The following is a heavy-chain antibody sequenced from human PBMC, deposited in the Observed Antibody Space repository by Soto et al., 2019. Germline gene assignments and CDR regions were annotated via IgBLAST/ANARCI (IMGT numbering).Heavy chain of an antibody. CDR3: ARRGSGNYYDY. CDR2: ISGSGDST. Sequence: EVQLLESGGGLVQPGGSLRLSCAASGFTFSSYAMRWVRQAPGKGLEWVSAISGSGDSTYYADSVKGRFTISRDNSKNTRYLQMNSLRAEDTAVYYCARRGSGNYYDYWGQGTLVTVSS. D-gene: IGHD1-26*01. J-gene: IGHJ4*02. V-gene: IGHV3-23*01. CDR1: GFTFSSYA.